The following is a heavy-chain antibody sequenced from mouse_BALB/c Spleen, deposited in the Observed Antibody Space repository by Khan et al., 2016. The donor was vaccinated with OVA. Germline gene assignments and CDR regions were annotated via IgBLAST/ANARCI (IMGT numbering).Heavy chain of an antibody. Sequence: VRLQQSGAELVRPGALVKLSCKASGFNIKDYYIHWVKQRPEQGLEWIGGIDPENGTTIYDPKFQGKASITADTSSNTAYLQLSSLTTEETAVYYCTRDGYSPWFAYWGQGTLVTVSA. CDR2: IDPENGTT. V-gene: IGHV14-1*02. CDR1: GFNIKDYY. CDR3: TRDGYSPWFAY. J-gene: IGHJ3*01. D-gene: IGHD2-3*01.